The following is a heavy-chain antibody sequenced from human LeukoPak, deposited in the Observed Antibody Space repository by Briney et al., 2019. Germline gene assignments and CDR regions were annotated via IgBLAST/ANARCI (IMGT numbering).Heavy chain of an antibody. J-gene: IGHJ4*02. CDR1: GFTFSSYA. CDR3: AKDDGRWELPNFDY. CDR2: ISGSGGST. V-gene: IGHV3-23*01. Sequence: GGSLRLSCAASGFTFSSYAMSWVRQAPGKGLEWVSAISGSGGSTYYADSVRGRFTISRDNSKNTLYLQMNSLRAEDTAVYYCAKDDGRWELPNFDYWGQGTLVTVSS. D-gene: IGHD1-26*01.